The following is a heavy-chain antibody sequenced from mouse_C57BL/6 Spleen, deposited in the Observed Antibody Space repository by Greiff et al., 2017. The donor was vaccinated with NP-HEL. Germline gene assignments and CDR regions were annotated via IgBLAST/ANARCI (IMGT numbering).Heavy chain of an antibody. CDR1: GYTFTSYW. V-gene: IGHV1-53*01. J-gene: IGHJ4*01. CDR2: INPSNGGT. Sequence: VQLQQPGTELVKPGASVKLSCKASGYTFTSYWMHCVKQRPGQGLEWIGNINPSNGGTNYNEKFKSKATLTVDKSSSTAYMQLSSLTSEDSAVYYCARERTSPGYAMDYWGQGTSVTVSS. CDR3: ARERTSPGYAMDY.